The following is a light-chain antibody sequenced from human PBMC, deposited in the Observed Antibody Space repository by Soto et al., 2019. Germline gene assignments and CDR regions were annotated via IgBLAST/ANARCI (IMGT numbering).Light chain of an antibody. CDR2: AAS. V-gene: IGKV1-9*01. J-gene: IGKJ3*01. CDR3: QHLNSYPFA. Sequence: IQLTQSPSSLSASVGDRVTITCRASQGISSYLAWYQQKPAKAPKLLIYAASTLQSGVPSRFSGSGSGTDFTLTXSSLHXEDFATYYCQHLNSYPFAFGPGTKVDIK. CDR1: QGISSY.